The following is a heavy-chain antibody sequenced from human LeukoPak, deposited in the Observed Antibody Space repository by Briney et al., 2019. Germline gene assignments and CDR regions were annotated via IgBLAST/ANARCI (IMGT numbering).Heavy chain of an antibody. Sequence: SGGSLRLSCAASGFTFEDYAMYWVRQPPGKGLEWVSGISWNSDSIDYVDSVKGRFTISRENAKNALYLQMNSLRNEDTAVYYCATENYWGQGTLVTVSS. J-gene: IGHJ4*02. D-gene: IGHD1-14*01. V-gene: IGHV3-9*01. CDR2: ISWNSDSI. CDR3: ATENY. CDR1: GFTFEDYA.